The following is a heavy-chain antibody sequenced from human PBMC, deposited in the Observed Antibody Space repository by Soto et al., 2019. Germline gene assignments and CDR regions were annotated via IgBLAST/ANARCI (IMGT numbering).Heavy chain of an antibody. V-gene: IGHV3-7*05. D-gene: IGHD6-19*01. CDR3: AGGSGWTSDS. CDR2: IKQDGGEK. J-gene: IGHJ4*02. Sequence: EVQLVESGGTWFPPGGSLGLSCAVSEFSFVTGWMTGVRQAPGKGLEGVANIKQDGGEKNYLESVRGRFTISSDSAKKSLYLEMNSLRAEDTAVYYCAGGSGWTSDSWGQGTLVTVSS. CDR1: EFSFVTGW.